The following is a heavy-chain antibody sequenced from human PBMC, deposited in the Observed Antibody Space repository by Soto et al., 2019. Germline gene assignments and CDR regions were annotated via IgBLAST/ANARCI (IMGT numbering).Heavy chain of an antibody. V-gene: IGHV3-23*01. CDR1: GLPFSTSA. Sequence: EVQLLESGGGLVQPGGSLRLSCAASGLPFSTSAMNWVRQAPGKGLEWVSIISATSDAAYYAASVKGRFTTSRDNSQNTLYLQMDSLRPEDTAVYYCGKYSGSYSVYNGMTVWGQGTTVTVAS. D-gene: IGHD1-26*01. J-gene: IGHJ6*02. CDR2: ISATSDAA. CDR3: GKYSGSYSVYNGMTV.